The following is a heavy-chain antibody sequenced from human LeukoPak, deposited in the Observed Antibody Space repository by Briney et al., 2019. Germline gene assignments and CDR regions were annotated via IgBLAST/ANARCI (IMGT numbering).Heavy chain of an antibody. CDR3: ARRSFFLEWPFDC. CDR2: IYHSGST. CDR1: GGPISSSNW. J-gene: IGHJ4*02. D-gene: IGHD3-3*01. Sequence: SGTLSLTCAVSGGPISSSNWWSWVRQPPGKGLEWIGEIYHSGSTNYNPSLKSRVTISVDKSKNQFSLKLSSVTAADTAVYYCARRSFFLEWPFDCWGQGTLVTVSS. V-gene: IGHV4-4*02.